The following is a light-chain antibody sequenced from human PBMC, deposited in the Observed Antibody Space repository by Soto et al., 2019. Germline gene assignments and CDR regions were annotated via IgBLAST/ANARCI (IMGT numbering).Light chain of an antibody. V-gene: IGKV3D-20*02. CDR1: QSVTSSY. Sequence: IVVRQSRCTLSFCRGQRPALSCISSQSVTSSYLAWYQQKPGQAPRLLIYDASNRATGIPARFSGSGSGTDFTLTISRLQSADFPIHYCQHPSDWPITFPQGTRLEIK. CDR3: QHPSDWPIT. CDR2: DAS. J-gene: IGKJ5*01.